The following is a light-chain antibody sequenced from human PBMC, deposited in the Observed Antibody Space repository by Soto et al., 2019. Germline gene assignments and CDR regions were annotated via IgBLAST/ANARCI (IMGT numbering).Light chain of an antibody. Sequence: EIVLTQSPGTLSLSPGERATLSCRASQSVTSNYLAWYQQKPGQAPRLLIFGASIRDTGIPDSFSGSGSGTDFPLTISRLEPEDFAVYYCQQYGSSPGTFGQGTKVEIK. CDR2: GAS. V-gene: IGKV3-20*01. J-gene: IGKJ1*01. CDR1: QSVTSNY. CDR3: QQYGSSPGT.